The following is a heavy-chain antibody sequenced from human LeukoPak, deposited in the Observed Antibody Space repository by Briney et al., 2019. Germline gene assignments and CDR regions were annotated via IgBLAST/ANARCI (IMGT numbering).Heavy chain of an antibody. Sequence: PGGSLRLSCAASGFTFDDYAMPWVRQAPGKGLEWVSLISGDGGSTYYADSVKGRFTISRDNSKNSLYLQMNSLRTEDTALYYCAKEVGGSYYFDYWGQGTLVTVSS. D-gene: IGHD1-26*01. CDR1: GFTFDDYA. V-gene: IGHV3-43*02. J-gene: IGHJ4*02. CDR3: AKEVGGSYYFDY. CDR2: ISGDGGST.